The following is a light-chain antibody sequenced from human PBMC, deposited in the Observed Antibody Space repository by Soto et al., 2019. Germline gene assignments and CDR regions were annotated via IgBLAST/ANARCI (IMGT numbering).Light chain of an antibody. CDR2: GNS. J-gene: IGLJ2*01. V-gene: IGLV2-18*02. Sequence: QSALTQPASVSGSPGQSITISCTGTSSDIGSYNRVSWYQQPPGTAPKLIIYGNSNRPSGVPDRFSGSKSGTSASLAITGLQAEDEADYYCQSYDSSLRKVFGGGTKLTVL. CDR3: QSYDSSLRKV. CDR1: SSDIGSYNR.